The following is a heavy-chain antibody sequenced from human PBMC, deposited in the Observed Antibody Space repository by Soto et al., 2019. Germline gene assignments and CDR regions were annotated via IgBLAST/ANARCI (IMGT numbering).Heavy chain of an antibody. D-gene: IGHD5-12*01. J-gene: IGHJ6*03. Sequence: PSETLSLTCTVSGGSISSYYWSWIRQPPGKGLEWNGYIYYSGSTNYNPSLKSRVTISVDTSKNQSPLKLSSVPPADPAFYYWARGFAIVATTPYYMDVGGKGTTVTVSS. CDR3: ARGFAIVATTPYYMDV. CDR1: GGSISSYY. V-gene: IGHV4-59*01. CDR2: IYYSGST.